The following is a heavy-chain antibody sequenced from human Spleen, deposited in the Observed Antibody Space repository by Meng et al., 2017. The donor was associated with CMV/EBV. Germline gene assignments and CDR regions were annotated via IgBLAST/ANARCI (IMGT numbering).Heavy chain of an antibody. Sequence: GESLKISCAASGFTFSSYGMHWVRQAPGKGLEWVAVISYDGSNKYYADSVKGRFTISRDNSKNTLYLQMNSLRAEDTAVYYCARDIEQSTDLFDYWGQGTLVTVSS. CDR1: GFTFSSYG. CDR2: ISYDGSNK. CDR3: ARDIEQSTDLFDY. J-gene: IGHJ4*02. D-gene: IGHD6-19*01. V-gene: IGHV3-30*19.